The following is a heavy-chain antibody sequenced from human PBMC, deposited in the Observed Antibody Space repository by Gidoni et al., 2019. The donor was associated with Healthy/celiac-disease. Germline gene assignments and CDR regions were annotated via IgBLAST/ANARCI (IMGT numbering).Heavy chain of an antibody. Sequence: QVQLQESGPGLVKPSETLSLTCTVSGGSISSYYWSWIRQPPGKGLEWIGYIYYSGSTNYNPSLKSRVTISVDTSKNQFSLKLSSVTAADTAVYYCARVRWWYGVDYFDYWGQGTLVTVSS. CDR2: IYYSGST. D-gene: IGHD2-15*01. V-gene: IGHV4-59*01. J-gene: IGHJ4*02. CDR1: GGSISSYY. CDR3: ARVRWWYGVDYFDY.